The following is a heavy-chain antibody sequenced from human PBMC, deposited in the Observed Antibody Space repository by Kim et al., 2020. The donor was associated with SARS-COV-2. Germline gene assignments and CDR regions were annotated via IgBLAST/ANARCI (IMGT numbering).Heavy chain of an antibody. CDR3: ARHSSASGYNAFDI. Sequence: SETLSRTCTASGGSISSYYWSWIRQPPGKGLEWIGYIYYSGNTNYNPSLESRVTISVDTSKNQFSLRLSSVTAADTALYYCARHSSASGYNAFDIWGHGTMVTVSS. J-gene: IGHJ3*02. CDR2: IYYSGNT. V-gene: IGHV4-59*08. D-gene: IGHD1-1*01. CDR1: GGSISSYY.